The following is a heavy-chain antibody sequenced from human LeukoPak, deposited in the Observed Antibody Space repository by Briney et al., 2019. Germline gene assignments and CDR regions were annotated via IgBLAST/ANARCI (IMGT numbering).Heavy chain of an antibody. CDR3: AKDGESPMATQFDY. Sequence: GGSLRLSCAASGFTFSSYWMSWVRQAPGKGLEWVANIKQDGSEKYYVDSVKGRFTISRDNAKNSLYLQMNSLRAEDTAVYYCAKDGESPMATQFDYWGQGTLVTVSS. V-gene: IGHV3-7*03. CDR2: IKQDGSEK. J-gene: IGHJ4*02. D-gene: IGHD3-10*01. CDR1: GFTFSSYW.